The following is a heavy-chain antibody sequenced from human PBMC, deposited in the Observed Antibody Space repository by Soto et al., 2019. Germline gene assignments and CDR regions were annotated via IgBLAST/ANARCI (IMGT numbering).Heavy chain of an antibody. Sequence: PGGSLRLSCAASGFTFSSYSMNWVRQAPGKGLEWVSSISSSSSYIYYADSVKGRFTISRDNAKNSLYLQMNSLRAEDTAVYYCARDQKNDFWTYYYYYYMDVWGKGTTVTVSS. CDR1: GFTFSSYS. CDR2: ISSSSSYI. D-gene: IGHD3-3*01. CDR3: ARDQKNDFWTYYYYYYMDV. J-gene: IGHJ6*03. V-gene: IGHV3-21*01.